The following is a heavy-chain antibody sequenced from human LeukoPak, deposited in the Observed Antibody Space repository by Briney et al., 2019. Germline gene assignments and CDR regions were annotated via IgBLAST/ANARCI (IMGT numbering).Heavy chain of an antibody. J-gene: IGHJ4*02. CDR1: GFTVSSNY. CDR3: ARLAYYYDSSGYSHYFDY. CDR2: IYSGGST. D-gene: IGHD3-22*01. Sequence: GGSLRLSCAASGFTVSSNYMSWVRQAPGKGLEWVSAIYSGGSTYYADSVKGRFTISRDNSKNTLYLQMNSLRAEDTAVYYCARLAYYYDSSGYSHYFDYWGQGTLVTVSS. V-gene: IGHV3-66*01.